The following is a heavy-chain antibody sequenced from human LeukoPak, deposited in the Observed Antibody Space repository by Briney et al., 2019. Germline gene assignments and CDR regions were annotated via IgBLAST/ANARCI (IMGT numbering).Heavy chain of an antibody. CDR2: TYYSGST. CDR3: ARLAHPYFDY. J-gene: IGHJ4*02. Sequence: SSETLSLTCTVSGGSISSYYWSWIRQPPGKGLEWIGYTYYSGSTNYNPSLKSRVTISVDTSKNQFSLKLSSVTAADTAVYYCARLAHPYFDYWGQGTLVTVSS. CDR1: GGSISSYY. V-gene: IGHV4-59*08.